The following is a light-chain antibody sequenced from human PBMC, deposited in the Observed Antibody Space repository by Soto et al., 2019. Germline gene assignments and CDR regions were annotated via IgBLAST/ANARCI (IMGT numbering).Light chain of an antibody. CDR3: QQYSSYLWT. CDR2: KAS. J-gene: IGKJ1*01. CDR1: QSISSW. Sequence: DIQMTQSPSTLSASVGDRVTITCRASQSISSWLAWYQQKPGRAPKLLIYKASTLESGVPSRFSGSGSGAEFILTISSLQPDDFAVYYCQQYSSYLWTFGQGTKVDIK. V-gene: IGKV1-5*03.